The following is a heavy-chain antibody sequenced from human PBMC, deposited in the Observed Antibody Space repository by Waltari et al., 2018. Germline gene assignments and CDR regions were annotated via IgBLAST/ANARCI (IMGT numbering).Heavy chain of an antibody. Sequence: QVQLVESGGGVVQPGGSLRLSCAASGFPFLSYGIPWVRQAPGKGLEWVAFIRYDGSNKYYADSVKGRFTISRDNSKNTLYLQMNSLRAEDTAVYYCAKDYVYYFDYWGQGTLVTVSS. CDR2: IRYDGSNK. J-gene: IGHJ4*02. V-gene: IGHV3-30*02. CDR1: GFPFLSYG. D-gene: IGHD3-16*01. CDR3: AKDYVYYFDY.